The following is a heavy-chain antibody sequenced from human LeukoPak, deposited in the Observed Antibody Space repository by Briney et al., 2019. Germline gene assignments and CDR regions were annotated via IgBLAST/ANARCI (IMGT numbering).Heavy chain of an antibody. CDR3: AREGRDIVVVPAENWFDP. CDR1: GGSISSTNYF. CDR2: IHYSGST. V-gene: IGHV4-39*07. Sequence: PSETLSLTCTVSGGSISSTNYFWGWIRQPPGKGLEWIGSIHYSGSTYYDPSLKSRVTISVDTSKNQFSLKLSSVTAADTAVYYCAREGRDIVVVPAENWFDPWGQGTLVTVSS. J-gene: IGHJ5*02. D-gene: IGHD2-2*01.